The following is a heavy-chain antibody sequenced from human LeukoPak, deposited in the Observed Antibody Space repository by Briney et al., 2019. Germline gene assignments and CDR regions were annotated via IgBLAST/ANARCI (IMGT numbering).Heavy chain of an antibody. Sequence: ASVKVSCKXSGYTFTSYDINWVRQATRQGLEWMGRMNPNSGNTGYAQKFQGRVTMTRNTSISTAYMELSSLRSEDTAVYYCARSAARREANYYYYMDVWGKGTTVTVSS. V-gene: IGHV1-8*01. J-gene: IGHJ6*03. CDR2: MNPNSGNT. CDR1: GYTFTSYD. D-gene: IGHD6-6*01. CDR3: ARSAARREANYYYYMDV.